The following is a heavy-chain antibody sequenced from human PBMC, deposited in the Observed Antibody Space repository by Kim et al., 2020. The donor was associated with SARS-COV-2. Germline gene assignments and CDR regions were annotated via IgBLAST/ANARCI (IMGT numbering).Heavy chain of an antibody. V-gene: IGHV3-7*03. Sequence: VDSVKGRFPISRDNAKNSLYLQMNSLRAEDTAVYYCARDYCSGGSCYYDYWGQGTLVTVSS. J-gene: IGHJ4*02. CDR3: ARDYCSGGSCYYDY. D-gene: IGHD2-15*01.